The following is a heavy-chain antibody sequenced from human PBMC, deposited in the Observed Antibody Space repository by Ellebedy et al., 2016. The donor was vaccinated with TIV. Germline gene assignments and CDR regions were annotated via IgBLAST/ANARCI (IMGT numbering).Heavy chain of an antibody. D-gene: IGHD3-22*01. V-gene: IGHV1-2*02. Sequence: ASVKVSCXASGYTFTGYYMHWVRQAPGQGLEWMGWINPNSGGTNYAQKFQGRVTMTRDTSISTAYMELSSLRSEDTAVYYCARTYYYDSSGYYYFDYWGQGTLVTVSS. J-gene: IGHJ4*02. CDR1: GYTFTGYY. CDR2: INPNSGGT. CDR3: ARTYYYDSSGYYYFDY.